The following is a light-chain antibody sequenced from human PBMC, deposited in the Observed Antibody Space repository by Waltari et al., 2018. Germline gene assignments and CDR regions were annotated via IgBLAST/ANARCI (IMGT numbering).Light chain of an antibody. CDR3: QQYNDWPHT. Sequence: ETLLTPSPATLSVSPGNRATISCRASQRVGSNLAWYQQRPGQPPRLLIYGASTRAIGVPDRFSGSGSGTQLTLTISSLQSEDFGIYYCQQYNDWPHTFGPGTKVDIK. V-gene: IGKV3-15*01. CDR1: QRVGSN. CDR2: GAS. J-gene: IGKJ3*01.